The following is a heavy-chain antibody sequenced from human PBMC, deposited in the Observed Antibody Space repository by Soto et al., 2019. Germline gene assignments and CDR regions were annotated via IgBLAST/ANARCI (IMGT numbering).Heavy chain of an antibody. J-gene: IGHJ4*02. D-gene: IGHD3-22*01. Sequence: RGSLRISCEASGFNFDDYGMHWVRQAPGKGLVWVSRINSDGSSTSYADSVKGRFTISRDNAKNTLYLQMNSLRAEDTAVYYCARGDYYDSSGPYLDYWGQGTLVTVSS. V-gene: IGHV3-74*01. CDR2: INSDGSST. CDR1: GFNFDDYG. CDR3: ARGDYYDSSGPYLDY.